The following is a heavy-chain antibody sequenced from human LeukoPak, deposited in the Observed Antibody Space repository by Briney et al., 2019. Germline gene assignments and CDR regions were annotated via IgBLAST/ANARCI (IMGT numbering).Heavy chain of an antibody. D-gene: IGHD3-22*01. V-gene: IGHV4-39*07. J-gene: IGHJ4*02. CDR3: ARVKGDSSGYYYVGFDY. CDR2: IYYSGST. CDR1: GGSISSSSYY. Sequence: SETLSLTCTVSGGSISSSSYYWGWIRQPPGKGLEWIGSIYYSGSTNYNPSLKSRVTISVDTSKNQFSLKLSSVTAADTAVYYCARVKGDSSGYYYVGFDYWGQGTLVTVSS.